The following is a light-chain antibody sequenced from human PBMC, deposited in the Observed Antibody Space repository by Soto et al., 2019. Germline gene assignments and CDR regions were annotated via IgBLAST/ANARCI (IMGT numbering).Light chain of an antibody. J-gene: IGKJ4*01. Sequence: EIVLTQSPGTLSLSPGERATLSCRASQSVGSSYLAWYQQKPGQAPRLLIYGASSRATGVPDRFSGSGSGTYFTLTISRLELEDFAVYYCQQFGGSLTFGGGTKVEIK. V-gene: IGKV3-20*01. CDR2: GAS. CDR1: QSVGSSY. CDR3: QQFGGSLT.